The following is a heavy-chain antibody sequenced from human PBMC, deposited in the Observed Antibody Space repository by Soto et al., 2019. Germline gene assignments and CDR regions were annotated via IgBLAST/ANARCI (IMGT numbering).Heavy chain of an antibody. J-gene: IGHJ3*02. D-gene: IGHD3-9*01. CDR1: GGTFSSYA. V-gene: IGHV1-69*01. Sequence: QVQLVQSGAEVKKPGSSVKVSCKASGGTFSSYAISWVRQAPGQGLEWMGGIIPIFGTANYAQKFQGRVTITADESTSTAYIELIALNSEHTAVHYCERDFPVIFSSSRANYDILTGCLWGCDDFDNMGKGTMVTVTS. CDR2: IIPIFGTA. CDR3: ERDFPVIFSSSRANYDILTGCLWGCDDFDN.